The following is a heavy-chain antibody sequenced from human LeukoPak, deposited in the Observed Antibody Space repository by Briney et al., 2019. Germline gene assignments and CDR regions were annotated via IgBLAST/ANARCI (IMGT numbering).Heavy chain of an antibody. D-gene: IGHD3-16*01. CDR2: IYYSGST. CDR1: GGSVSSGSYY. J-gene: IGHJ3*02. V-gene: IGHV4-61*01. Sequence: SETLSLTCTVSGGSVSSGSYYWSWIRQPPGKGLEWIGYIYYSGSTNYNPSLKSRVTISVDTSKNQFSLKLSPVTAADTAVYYCAADYGPDDAFDIWGQGTMVTVSS. CDR3: AADYGPDDAFDI.